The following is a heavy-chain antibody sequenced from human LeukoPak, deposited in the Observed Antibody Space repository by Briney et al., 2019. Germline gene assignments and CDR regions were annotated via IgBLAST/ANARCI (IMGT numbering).Heavy chain of an antibody. CDR2: ISTTGNSI. CDR1: VFTLKNYY. D-gene: IGHD4/OR15-4a*01. V-gene: IGHV3-11*01. J-gene: IGHJ4*02. Sequence: GGTLRLSCSASVFTLKNYYMNWVRQAPGKGLEWISYISTTGNSIYYADSVKGRFTISRDNANNSLSLQMDSLRAEDTAVYYCARGCFICPSDCWGQGTLVTVSS. CDR3: ARGCFICPSDC.